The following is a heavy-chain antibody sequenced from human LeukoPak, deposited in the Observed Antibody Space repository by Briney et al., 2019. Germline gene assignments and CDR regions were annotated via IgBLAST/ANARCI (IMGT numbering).Heavy chain of an antibody. V-gene: IGHV3-30*18. CDR1: GFTFSSYG. D-gene: IGHD5-24*01. J-gene: IGHJ3*02. Sequence: SGGSLRLSCAASGFTFSSYGMHWVRQAPGKGLEWVAVISYDGSNKHYADSVKGRFTISRDNSKNTLYLQMNSLRAEDTAVYYCAKDTLQQAHSGDENLAFDIWGQGTMVTVSS. CDR3: AKDTLQQAHSGDENLAFDI. CDR2: ISYDGSNK.